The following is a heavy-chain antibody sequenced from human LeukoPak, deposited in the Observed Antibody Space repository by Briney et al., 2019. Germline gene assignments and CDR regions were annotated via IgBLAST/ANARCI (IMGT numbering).Heavy chain of an antibody. CDR1: GFTFSTSW. D-gene: IGHD3-22*01. J-gene: IGHJ3*01. V-gene: IGHV3-7*01. CDR2: IKEDGSVK. CDR3: ARDSGYNALDV. Sequence: GGSLRLTCAASGFTFSTSWMTWVRQAPGKGREWVANIKEDGSVKNYVDSVRGRFTISRDNAKNSLYLELSSLRAEDTAVYYCARDSGYNALDVWGQGTMVTVSS.